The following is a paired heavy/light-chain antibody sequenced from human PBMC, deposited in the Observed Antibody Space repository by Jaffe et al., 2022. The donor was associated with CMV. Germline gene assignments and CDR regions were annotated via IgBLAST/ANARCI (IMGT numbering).Light chain of an antibody. J-gene: IGLJ3*02. Sequence: NFMLTQPHSVSESPGKTVTISCTRSSGSIASNYVQWYQQRPGSAPTTVIYEDNQRPSGVPDRFSGSIDSSSNSASLTISGLKTEDEADYYCQSYDSSNSWVFGGGTKLTVL. CDR2: EDN. V-gene: IGLV6-57*04. CDR1: SGSIASNY. CDR3: QSYDSSNSWV.
Heavy chain of an antibody. CDR3: ARVTGGTIFGVVIYYGMDV. CDR1: GFTFSSYS. Sequence: EVQLVESGGGLVQPGGSLRLSCAASGFTFSSYSMNWVRQAPGKGLEWVSYISSSSSTIYYADSVKGRFTISRDNAKNSLYLQMNSLRDEDTAVYYCARVTGGTIFGVVIYYGMDVWGQGTTVTVSS. D-gene: IGHD3-3*01. V-gene: IGHV3-48*02. J-gene: IGHJ6*02. CDR2: ISSSSSTI.